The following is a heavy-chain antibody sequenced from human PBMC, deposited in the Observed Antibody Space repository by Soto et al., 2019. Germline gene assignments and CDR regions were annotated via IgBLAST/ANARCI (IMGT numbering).Heavy chain of an antibody. CDR2: ISGSGDNT. CDR1: KVTYSDYA. J-gene: IGHJ4*02. Sequence: HGCSLRLCCESCKVTYSDYAMTLVRKAPGKGLEWVASISGSGDNTYYADSVKGRFAISRDNSKSTLYLQMNSLRGDDAAIYYCATDPNFYDDSAYFTSRWFDNWGQGTQVTVSS. V-gene: IGHV3-23*01. CDR3: ATDPNFYDDSAYFTSRWFDN. D-gene: IGHD3-22*01.